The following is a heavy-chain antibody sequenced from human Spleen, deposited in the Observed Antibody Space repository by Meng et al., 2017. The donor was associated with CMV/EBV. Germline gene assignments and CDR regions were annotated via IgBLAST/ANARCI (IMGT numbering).Heavy chain of an antibody. CDR3: ARDNGSGTFFDY. J-gene: IGHJ4*02. CDR2: ISFSGST. CDR1: GASLSGGDFY. D-gene: IGHD3-10*01. V-gene: IGHV4-30-4*08. Sequence: SETLSLTCSVSGASLSGGDFYWCWIRQTPGKGLEWIAYISFSGSTYYNPSLKSRVRISADTSRSQFSLRLNSVTAADTAVYYCARDNGSGTFFDYWGQGSLVTVSS.